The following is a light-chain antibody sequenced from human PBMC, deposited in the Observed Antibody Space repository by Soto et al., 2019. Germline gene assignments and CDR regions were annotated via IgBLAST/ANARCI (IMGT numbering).Light chain of an antibody. CDR3: CSYARVNKYV. CDR2: EAN. V-gene: IGLV2-23*01. CDR1: SSDIGGYIF. Sequence: QSVLTQPASVSGSPGQSITISCTGTSSDIGGYIFVSWYQHHPGKAPKLMIYEANKRPSGVSYRFSGSKSGNTASLTISGLQAEDEADYYCCSYARVNKYVFGTGTQLTVL. J-gene: IGLJ1*01.